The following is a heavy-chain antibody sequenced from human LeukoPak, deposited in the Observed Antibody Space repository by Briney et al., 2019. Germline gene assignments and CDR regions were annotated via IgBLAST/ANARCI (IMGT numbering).Heavy chain of an antibody. Sequence: TSETLSLTCAVYGGTFSGYYWSWIRQPPGKGLEWIGEINHSGSTNYNPSLKSRVTISVDTSKNQFSLKLSSVTAADTAVYYCARAVKSNPYYYYYYMDVWGKGTTVTVSS. CDR1: GGTFSGYY. D-gene: IGHD3-10*01. CDR2: INHSGST. V-gene: IGHV4-34*01. CDR3: ARAVKSNPYYYYYYMDV. J-gene: IGHJ6*03.